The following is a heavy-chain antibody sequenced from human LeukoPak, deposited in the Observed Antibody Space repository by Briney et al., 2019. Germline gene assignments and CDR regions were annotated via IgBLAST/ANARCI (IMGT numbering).Heavy chain of an antibody. CDR3: ARNGPLVRGVIIWSDY. V-gene: IGHV3-30*02. Sequence: GGSLRLSCAASGFTFSSYGMHWVRQAPGKGLEWVAFIRYDGSNKYYADSVKGRFTISRDNAKNSLYLQMNSLRAEDTAVYYCARNGPLVRGVIIWSDYWGQGTLVTVSS. J-gene: IGHJ4*02. CDR1: GFTFSSYG. D-gene: IGHD3-10*01. CDR2: IRYDGSNK.